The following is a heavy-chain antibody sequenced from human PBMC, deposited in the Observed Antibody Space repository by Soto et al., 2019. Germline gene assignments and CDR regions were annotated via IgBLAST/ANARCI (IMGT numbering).Heavy chain of an antibody. J-gene: IGHJ4*02. V-gene: IGHV4-59*01. D-gene: IGHD3-10*01. CDR1: GDSMSGFY. CDR2: INYVGRTS. Sequence: SETLSLTCTVSGDSMSGFYWSWIRQTPGKGLEWIGYINYVGRTSYYSPSLQSRVTRSLDSSKNQFSLILSSVTAADTAVYFCARFRRNYFDYWGQGTQVTVSS. CDR3: ARFRRNYFDY.